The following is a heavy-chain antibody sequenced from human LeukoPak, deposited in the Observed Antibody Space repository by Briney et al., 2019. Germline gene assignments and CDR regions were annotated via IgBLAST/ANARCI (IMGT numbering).Heavy chain of an antibody. CDR1: GFTFSDEY. CDR2: ISNSGTYT. Sequence: GESLKISCAASGFTFSDEYMSWIRQAPGKGLEWVSYISNSGTYTNYADSVRGRFTISRDNAKHSLYLQMNSLRAEDTAVYYCARSRGAGPGAYFDYWGQGTLVTVSS. D-gene: IGHD6-19*01. CDR3: ARSRGAGPGAYFDY. V-gene: IGHV3-11*03. J-gene: IGHJ4*02.